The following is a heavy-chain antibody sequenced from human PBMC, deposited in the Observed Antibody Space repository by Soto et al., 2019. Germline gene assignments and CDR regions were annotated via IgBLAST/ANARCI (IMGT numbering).Heavy chain of an antibody. D-gene: IGHD3-16*01. V-gene: IGHV4-4*02. Sequence: QVQLQESSPGLLKPSGTLSLTCAVSGASISSTNWWSWVRQPPGKGLEWIGEIFHSGSTNSNPSLKSRVTISLDTSKNQFSLKVSSVPAADMAVYYCARRIYGDWYFDLWGRGTLVTVSS. CDR3: ARRIYGDWYFDL. J-gene: IGHJ2*01. CDR1: GASISSTNW. CDR2: IFHSGST.